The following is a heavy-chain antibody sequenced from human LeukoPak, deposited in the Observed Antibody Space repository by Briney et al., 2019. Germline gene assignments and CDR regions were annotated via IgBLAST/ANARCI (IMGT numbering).Heavy chain of an antibody. Sequence: GGSLRLSCAASGFIVTNNYMSWVRQAPGEGLEWVSVIYVGGNTYYADSVKDRFTISRDNSKNTVNLEMNSLRVEDTAVYYCAREKGTSWHDAYDIWGQGTMVIVSS. CDR3: AREKGTSWHDAYDI. CDR2: IYVGGNT. J-gene: IGHJ3*02. CDR1: GFIVTNNY. V-gene: IGHV3-66*01. D-gene: IGHD6-13*01.